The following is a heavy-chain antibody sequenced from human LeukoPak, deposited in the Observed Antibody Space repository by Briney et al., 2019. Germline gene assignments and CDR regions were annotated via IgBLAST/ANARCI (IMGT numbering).Heavy chain of an antibody. CDR2: ISAYNGNT. CDR1: GYTFTSYD. D-gene: IGHD3-22*01. J-gene: IGHJ4*02. V-gene: IGHV1-18*01. Sequence: ASVKVSCKASGYTFTSYDISWVRQAPGQGLEWMGWISAYNGNTNYAQKLQGRVTMTTDTSTSTAYMELRSLRSDDTAVYYCARGSTARYYYDSSGYYRGAVDYWGQGTLVTISS. CDR3: ARGSTARYYYDSSGYYRGAVDY.